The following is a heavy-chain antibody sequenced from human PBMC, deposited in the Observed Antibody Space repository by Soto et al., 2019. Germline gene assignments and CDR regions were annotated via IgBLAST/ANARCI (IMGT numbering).Heavy chain of an antibody. CDR3: VKDRDSNTWPSRDV. CDR2: ISPNSGNI. V-gene: IGHV1-18*01. D-gene: IGHD3-22*01. CDR1: GYTFTRNG. Sequence: QVHLVQSGAEVKKPGASVNVSCKTSGYTFTRNGISWVRQAPGQGLEWMGWISPNSGNIKYAQKLQGRVIMTTDTSTSTAYMELRSLRSDATAAYYCVKDRDSNTWPSRDVWGPGTTVTVSS. J-gene: IGHJ6*02.